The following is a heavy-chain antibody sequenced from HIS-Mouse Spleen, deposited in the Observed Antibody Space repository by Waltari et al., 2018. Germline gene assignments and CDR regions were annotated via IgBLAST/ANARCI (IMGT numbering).Heavy chain of an antibody. V-gene: IGHV4-39*07. CDR2: IYYSGST. D-gene: IGHD6-13*01. J-gene: IGHJ2*01. CDR3: AREIPYSSSWYDWYFDL. Sequence: QLQLQESGPGLVKPSETLSLTCTVSGGSISSSSYYWGWFRHPPGKGLGWIGSIYYSGSTYYNPSLKSRVTISVDTSKNQFSLKLSSVTAADTAVYYCAREIPYSSSWYDWYFDLWGRGTLVTVSS. CDR1: GGSISSSSYY.